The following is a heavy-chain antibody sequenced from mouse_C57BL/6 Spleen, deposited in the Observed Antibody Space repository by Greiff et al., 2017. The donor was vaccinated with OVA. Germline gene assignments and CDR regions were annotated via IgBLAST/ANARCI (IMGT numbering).Heavy chain of an antibody. CDR2: INPNNGGT. J-gene: IGHJ3*01. D-gene: IGHD1-1*01. V-gene: IGHV1-18*01. Sequence: VQLKQSGPELVKPGASVKIPCKASGYTFTDYNMDWVKQSHGKSLEWIGDINPNNGGTIYNQKFKGKATLTVDKSSSTAYMELRSLTSEDTAVYYCARRGTVVAGLAWFAYWGQGTLVTVSA. CDR3: ARRGTVVAGLAWFAY. CDR1: GYTFTDYN.